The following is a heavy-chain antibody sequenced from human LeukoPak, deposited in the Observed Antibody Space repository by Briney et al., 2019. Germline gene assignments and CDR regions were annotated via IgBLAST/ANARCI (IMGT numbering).Heavy chain of an antibody. V-gene: IGHV3-21*01. CDR3: TRDFDFSSAI. D-gene: IGHD3-3*01. CDR2: ISSSSTYI. J-gene: IGHJ4*02. CDR1: GFTFSTYS. Sequence: GGSLRLSCAVSGFTFSTYSMNWVRQAPGKGLEWVSSISSSSTYIYYADSVRGRFTTSRDNAKNTLFLQMNSLRAEDTAVYYCTRDFDFSSAIWGQGTLVTVSS.